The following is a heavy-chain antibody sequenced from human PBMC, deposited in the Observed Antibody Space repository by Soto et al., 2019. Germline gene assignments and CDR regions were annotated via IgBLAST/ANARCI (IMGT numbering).Heavy chain of an antibody. V-gene: IGHV1-18*01. CDR3: ARDPSYYGMDV. J-gene: IGHJ6*02. CDR2: INAYNSNT. Sequence: ASVKVSCKASGYIFTSYGISWVRQAPGQRLEWMGWINAYNSNTKYAQKIQGRVTMTTDTSTSTAYMELSSLRSEDTAVYYCARDPSYYGMDVWGQGTTVTVSS. CDR1: GYIFTSYG.